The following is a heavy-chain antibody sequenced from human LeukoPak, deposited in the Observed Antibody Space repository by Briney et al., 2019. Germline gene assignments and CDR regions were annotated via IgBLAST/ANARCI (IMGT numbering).Heavy chain of an antibody. Sequence: GESLKISCKGSGYSFTRYWIGWVRQMPGKGLEWMGIIYPGDSDTRYSPSFQGQVTISADKSISTAYLQWSSLKASDTAMYYCAGQLGVPAALTRYNWFDPWGQGTLVTVSS. J-gene: IGHJ5*02. CDR2: IYPGDSDT. CDR1: GYSFTRYW. V-gene: IGHV5-51*01. D-gene: IGHD2-2*01. CDR3: AGQLGVPAALTRYNWFDP.